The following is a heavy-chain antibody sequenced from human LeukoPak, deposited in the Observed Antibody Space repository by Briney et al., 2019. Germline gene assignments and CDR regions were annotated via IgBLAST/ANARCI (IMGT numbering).Heavy chain of an antibody. J-gene: IGHJ5*02. CDR1: GGSISSYY. CDR3: ARQTIDCSSTSCYPNWFDP. CDR2: IYTSGST. D-gene: IGHD2-2*01. Sequence: SETLSLTCTVSGGSISSYYWSWIRQPAGKGREWIGRIYTSGSTNYNPPLKSRVTMSVDTSKNQFSPRLSSVTAADTAVYYCARQTIDCSSTSCYPNWFDPWGQGTLVTVSS. V-gene: IGHV4-4*07.